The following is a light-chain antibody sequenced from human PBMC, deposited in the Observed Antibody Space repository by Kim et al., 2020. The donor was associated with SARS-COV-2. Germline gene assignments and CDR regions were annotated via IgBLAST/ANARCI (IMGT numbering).Light chain of an antibody. Sequence: SSELTQDPAVSVALGQTVRITCPGDSLRSYYASWYQQKPGQAPVLVIYGKNNRPSGIPDRFPGSSSGNTASLTITGAQAEDEADYYCNSRDSSGNHLVFGGGTQLTVL. J-gene: IGLJ3*02. CDR3: NSRDSSGNHLV. V-gene: IGLV3-19*01. CDR1: SLRSYY. CDR2: GKN.